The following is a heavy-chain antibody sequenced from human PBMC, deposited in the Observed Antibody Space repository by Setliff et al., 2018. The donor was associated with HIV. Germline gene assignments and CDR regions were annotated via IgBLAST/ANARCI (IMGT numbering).Heavy chain of an antibody. D-gene: IGHD5-18*01. Sequence: GASVKVSCKASGYSFTSFGISWLRQAPGQGLEWMGWINTETGNPMYAQGFRGRFVFSLDTSVNTAYLQIHSLKAEDTAIFYCARVGSYWSTFDYWGQGALGTVPQ. CDR3: ARVGSYWSTFDY. V-gene: IGHV7-4-1*01. CDR1: GYSFTSFG. J-gene: IGHJ4*02. CDR2: INTETGNP.